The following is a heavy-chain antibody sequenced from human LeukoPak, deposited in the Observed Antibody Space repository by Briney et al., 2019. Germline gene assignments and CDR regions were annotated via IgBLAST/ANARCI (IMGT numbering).Heavy chain of an antibody. J-gene: IGHJ4*02. CDR2: IYYSGST. V-gene: IGHV4-39*07. Sequence: SETLSLTCTVSGGSISSSSYYWGWIRQPPGKGLEWIGSIYYSGSTYYNPSLKSRVTISVDTSKNQFSLKLSSVTAADTAVYYCARVHDYGDFFLEYWGQGTLVTVSS. D-gene: IGHD4-17*01. CDR3: ARVHDYGDFFLEY. CDR1: GGSISSSSYY.